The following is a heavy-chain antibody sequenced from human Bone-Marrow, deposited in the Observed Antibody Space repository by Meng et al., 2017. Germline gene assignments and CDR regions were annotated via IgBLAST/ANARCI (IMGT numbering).Heavy chain of an antibody. CDR3: ASLYGVVGASWFDP. J-gene: IGHJ5*02. Sequence: QVQLQESGPGLVKPSQTLSLTCTVSGGSISSGGYYWNWIRQHPGKGLEWIGYIYYSGSTYYNPSLKRRITISVDTSKNHFSLKLSSVTAADTAVYYCASLYGVVGASWFDPWGQGTLVTVSS. V-gene: IGHV4-31*03. D-gene: IGHD1-26*01. CDR2: IYYSGST. CDR1: GGSISSGGYY.